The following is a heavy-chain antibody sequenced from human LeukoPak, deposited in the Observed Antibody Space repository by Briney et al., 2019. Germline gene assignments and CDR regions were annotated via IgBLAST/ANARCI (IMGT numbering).Heavy chain of an antibody. V-gene: IGHV5-51*01. CDR1: GYSSTSYW. J-gene: IGHJ4*02. Sequence: GQSLKTSCKVSGYSSTSYWTGWVRHMPGKGLDWMGIIYPGDPDTRYSPSFPGQVTISAEKSISTAYLQWSSLKASDTAMYYCASRWVAGNLDYWGQGTLVTVSS. CDR3: ASRWVAGNLDY. CDR2: IYPGDPDT. D-gene: IGHD6-19*01.